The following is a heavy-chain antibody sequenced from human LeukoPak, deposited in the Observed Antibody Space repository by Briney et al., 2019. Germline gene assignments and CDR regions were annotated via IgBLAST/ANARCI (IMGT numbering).Heavy chain of an antibody. CDR3: ARQLGGYCSSTSCYDWFDP. V-gene: IGHV5-51*01. CDR1: GFCFTSYW. CDR2: IYPGYSDT. J-gene: IGHJ5*02. Sequence: GGSLKISCKGSGFCFTSYWIGWVRQMPGKGLDGMGIIYPGYSDTRYSPSFQGQVTLSADKSISTDYLQWSSLKASDTAMYYCARQLGGYCSSTSCYDWFDPWGQGTLVTVSS. D-gene: IGHD2-2*01.